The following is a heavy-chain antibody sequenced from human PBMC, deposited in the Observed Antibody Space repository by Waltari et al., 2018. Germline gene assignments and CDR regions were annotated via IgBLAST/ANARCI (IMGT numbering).Heavy chain of an antibody. CDR3: ARVSRPIKYSSSSGKGGFDY. Sequence: QVQLQQWGAGLLKPSETLSLTCAVYGGSFSGYYWRWIRPPPGKGLEWIGEINHSGSTNYNPSLKSRVTISVDTSKNQFSLKLSSVTAADTAVYYCARVSRPIKYSSSSGKGGFDYWGQGTLVTVSS. CDR2: INHSGST. J-gene: IGHJ4*02. V-gene: IGHV4-34*01. D-gene: IGHD6-6*01. CDR1: GGSFSGYY.